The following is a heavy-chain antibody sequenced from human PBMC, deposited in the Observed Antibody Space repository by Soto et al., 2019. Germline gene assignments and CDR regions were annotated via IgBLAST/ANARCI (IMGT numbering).Heavy chain of an antibody. D-gene: IGHD3-3*01. J-gene: IGHJ4*02. CDR2: IYYSGST. V-gene: IGHV4-59*01. Sequence: PSETLSLTCTVSGGSLSSYYWSWIRQPPVKGLEWLGYIYYSGSTNYNPSLKSRVTISVDTSKNQFSLKLSSVTAANTAVYYCGRRDDFWSGFCGWGQGTLVTVSS. CDR3: GRRDDFWSGFCG. CDR1: GGSLSSYY.